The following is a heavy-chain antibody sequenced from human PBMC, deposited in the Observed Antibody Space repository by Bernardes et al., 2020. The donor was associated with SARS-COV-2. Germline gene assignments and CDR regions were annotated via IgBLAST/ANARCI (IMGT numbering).Heavy chain of an antibody. J-gene: IGHJ4*02. CDR2: IYYSGST. CDR1: GGSISSYY. V-gene: IGHV4-59*08. Sequence: TLSLTCTVSGGSISSYYWSWIRQPPGKGLEWIGYIYYSGSTNSNPSLKSRVTISIDTSKNQFSLKLRSVTAADTAVYYCAGRRMDSSSSFDYWGQGTLVTVSS. CDR3: AGRRMDSSSSFDY. D-gene: IGHD6-13*01.